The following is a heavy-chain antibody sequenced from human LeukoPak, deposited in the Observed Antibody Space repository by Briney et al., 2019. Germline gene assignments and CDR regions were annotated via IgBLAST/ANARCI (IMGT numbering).Heavy chain of an antibody. CDR3: ARATYSSSWYYFDY. V-gene: IGHV4-31*03. Sequence: KPSETLSLTCTVSGGSISSGGYYWSWIRQHPGKGLEWIGYIYHSGSTYYNPSLKSRVTISVDRSKNQFSLKLSSVTAADTAVYYCARATYSSSWYYFDYWGQGTRVTVSS. J-gene: IGHJ4*02. CDR2: IYHSGST. D-gene: IGHD6-13*01. CDR1: GGSISSGGYY.